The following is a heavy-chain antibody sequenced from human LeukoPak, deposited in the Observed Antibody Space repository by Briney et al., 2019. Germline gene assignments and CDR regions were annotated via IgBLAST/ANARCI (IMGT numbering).Heavy chain of an antibody. V-gene: IGHV3-23*01. CDR2: ISGSAGTT. Sequence: GGSLRLSCVVSGFTFNNYAMNWVRQAPGKGLEWVSDISGSAGTTHYADSVKGRFTISRDNSKNTLYLQMSSLRAEDTAVYYCAKSISGDYYDSSGYYYQRDDAFDFWGQGTMVTVSS. CDR3: AKSISGDYYDSSGYYYQRDDAFDF. D-gene: IGHD3-22*01. J-gene: IGHJ3*01. CDR1: GFTFNNYA.